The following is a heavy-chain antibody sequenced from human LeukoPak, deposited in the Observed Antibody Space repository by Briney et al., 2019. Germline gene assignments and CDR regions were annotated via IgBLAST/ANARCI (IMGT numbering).Heavy chain of an antibody. Sequence: SQTLSLTCSVSGGSISSGGYYWSWIRQPPGKGLEYIGYIYYSGSTNYNPSLKSRVTISVDTSKNQFSLKLSSVTAADTAVYYCARAGSSSWYLDHWGQGTLVTVSS. J-gene: IGHJ4*02. D-gene: IGHD6-13*01. CDR2: IYYSGST. CDR3: ARAGSSSWYLDH. CDR1: GGSISSGGYY. V-gene: IGHV4-61*08.